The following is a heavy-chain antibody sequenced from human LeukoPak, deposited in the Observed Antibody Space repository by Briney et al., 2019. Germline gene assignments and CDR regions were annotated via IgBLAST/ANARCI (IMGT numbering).Heavy chain of an antibody. J-gene: IGHJ4*02. V-gene: IGHV4-59*01. CDR1: GGSISSYY. D-gene: IGHD3-10*01. CDR3: ARDDYGSGSYYPYYFDY. CDR2: IYYSGYT. Sequence: SETLSLTCTVSGGSISSYYWSWIRQPPGKGLEWIGCIYYSGYTNYKSSLKSRVTISVDTTKNQFSLKLSSVTAADTAVYYCARDDYGSGSYYPYYFDYWGQGTLVTVSS.